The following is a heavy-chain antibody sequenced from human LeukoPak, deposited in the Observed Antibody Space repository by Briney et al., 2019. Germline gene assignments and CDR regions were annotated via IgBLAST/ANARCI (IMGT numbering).Heavy chain of an antibody. CDR1: GGSISSFY. J-gene: IGHJ4*02. Sequence: SETLSLTCTVSGGSISSFYWSWIRQPPGKGLEWIGYIYYSGSTNYNPSLKSRVTISVDTSKNQFSLKLSSVTAADTAVYYCARAHNYYDSSGYYFDYWGQGTLVTVSS. CDR2: IYYSGST. V-gene: IGHV4-59*01. D-gene: IGHD3-22*01. CDR3: ARAHNYYDSSGYYFDY.